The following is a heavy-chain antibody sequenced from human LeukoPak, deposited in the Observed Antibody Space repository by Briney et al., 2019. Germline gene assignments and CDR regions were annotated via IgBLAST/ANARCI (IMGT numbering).Heavy chain of an antibody. CDR1: GFTFSSHS. J-gene: IGHJ4*02. CDR2: ISSSSYI. CDR3: ARVGLAAAGPNFFDY. D-gene: IGHD6-13*01. V-gene: IGHV3-21*01. Sequence: PGGSLRLSCAASGFTFSSHSMNWVRQAPGKGLEWVSSISSSSYIYYADSVKGRFSISRDNAKNSLYLQMNSLRAEDTAVYYCARVGLAAAGPNFFDYWGQGTLVTVSS.